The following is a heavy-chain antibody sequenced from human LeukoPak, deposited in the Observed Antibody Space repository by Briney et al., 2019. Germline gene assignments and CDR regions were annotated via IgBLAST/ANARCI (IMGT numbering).Heavy chain of an antibody. J-gene: IGHJ4*02. CDR1: GYTFTSYY. V-gene: IGHV1-46*01. Sequence: GASVKVSCKASGYTFTSYYMHWVRQAPGQGLEWMGIINPILGSTSYAQKFQGRVTMTRDTSTSTVYMELSSLRSEDTAVYYCARDWFPVAVLGCCSGGSYYIPGGYWGQGTLVTVS. D-gene: IGHD2-15*01. CDR3: ARDWFPVAVLGCCSGGSYYIPGGY. CDR2: INPILGST.